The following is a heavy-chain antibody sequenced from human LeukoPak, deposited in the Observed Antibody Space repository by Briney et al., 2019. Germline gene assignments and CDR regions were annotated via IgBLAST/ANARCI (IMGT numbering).Heavy chain of an antibody. J-gene: IGHJ4*02. CDR1: GYTFTGYY. Sequence: GASVKVSCKASGYTFTGYYMHWVRQAPGQGLEWMGWINPNSGGTNYAQKFQGRVTMTEDTSTDTAYMELSSLRSEDTAVYYCASILWFGEFNPYFDYWGQGTLVTVSS. CDR3: ASILWFGEFNPYFDY. V-gene: IGHV1-2*02. CDR2: INPNSGGT. D-gene: IGHD3-10*01.